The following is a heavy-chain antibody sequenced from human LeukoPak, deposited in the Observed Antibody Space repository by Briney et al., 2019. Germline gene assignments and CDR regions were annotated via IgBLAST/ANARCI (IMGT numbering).Heavy chain of an antibody. Sequence: SETLSLTCTVSGGSISSSSYYWGWIRQPPGKGLEWIGSIYYSGSTYYNPSLKSRVTISVDRSKNQFSLKLSSVTAADTAVYYCARVVRSSSSAAFDYWGQGTLVTVSS. CDR2: IYYSGST. CDR3: ARVVRSSSSAAFDY. V-gene: IGHV4-39*07. J-gene: IGHJ4*02. D-gene: IGHD6-6*01. CDR1: GGSISSSSYY.